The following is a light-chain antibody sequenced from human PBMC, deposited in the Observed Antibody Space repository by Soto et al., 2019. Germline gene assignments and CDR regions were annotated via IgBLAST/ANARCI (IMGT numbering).Light chain of an antibody. CDR2: EVN. V-gene: IGLV2-8*01. J-gene: IGLJ2*01. CDR3: SSPAGTNMI. Sequence: QSVLTQPPSASGSLGQSVTISCTGTYSDVGAYNYVSWYHQHPGKAPKLIIYEVNKRPSGVPDRFSGSKSGNTASLTVSGLQGEDEADYYCSSPAGTNMIFGGGTKVTVL. CDR1: YSDVGAYNY.